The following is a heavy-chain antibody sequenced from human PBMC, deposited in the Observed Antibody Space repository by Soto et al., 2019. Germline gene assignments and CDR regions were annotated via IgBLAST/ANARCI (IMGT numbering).Heavy chain of an antibody. V-gene: IGHV3-7*03. CDR1: GFSFSSYW. D-gene: IGHD2-15*01. J-gene: IGHJ4*02. Sequence: EVQLVESGGGLVQPGGSLRLSCAASGFSFSSYWMIWARQVPGKGLEWLAKINQDGSEKNYVDSVRGRFTISRDNAKSSVYLQLGSLRAEDTAVYFCSRLSRGAPGGSCWGQGTMVTVS. CDR3: SRLSRGAPGGSC. CDR2: INQDGSEK.